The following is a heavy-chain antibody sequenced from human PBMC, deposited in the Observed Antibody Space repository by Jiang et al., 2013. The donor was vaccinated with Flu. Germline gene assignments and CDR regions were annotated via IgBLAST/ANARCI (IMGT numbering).Heavy chain of an antibody. CDR3: AKGRTAMVSGTDV. CDR2: ISHDESNK. V-gene: IGHV3-30*18. D-gene: IGHD5-18*01. Sequence: TVISHDESNKYYADSVKGRFTISRDNAKNTLYLQMNSLRAEDTAVYYCAKGRTAMVSGTDVWGQGTTVTVSS. J-gene: IGHJ6*02.